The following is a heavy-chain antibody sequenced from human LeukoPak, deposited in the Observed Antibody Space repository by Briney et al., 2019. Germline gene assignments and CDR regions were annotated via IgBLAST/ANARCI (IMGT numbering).Heavy chain of an antibody. D-gene: IGHD3-10*01. Sequence: PGGSLRLSCAASGFTFSSYGMHWVRQAPGKGLEWVAVIWYDGSNKYYADSVKGRFTISRDNSKNTLYLQMNSLRAEDTAVYYCARDSLPCYYGSGSDYGMDVWGKGTTVTVSS. J-gene: IGHJ6*04. CDR2: IWYDGSNK. CDR1: GFTFSSYG. CDR3: ARDSLPCYYGSGSDYGMDV. V-gene: IGHV3-33*08.